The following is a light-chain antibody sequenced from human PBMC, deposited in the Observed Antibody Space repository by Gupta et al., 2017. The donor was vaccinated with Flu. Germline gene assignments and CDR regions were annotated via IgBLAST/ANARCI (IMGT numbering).Light chain of an antibody. Sequence: EVVLTQSPATLSVSPGERATLSCRASQSVSGNLAWYQQKPGQAPRLLIYAVSTRDTGMTARFSGSGYEKDFTLTISSRQSEDFAGYYCQQYDNWPPLTFGQGTRLEIK. CDR3: QQYDNWPPLT. V-gene: IGKV3-15*01. J-gene: IGKJ5*01. CDR2: AVS. CDR1: QSVSGN.